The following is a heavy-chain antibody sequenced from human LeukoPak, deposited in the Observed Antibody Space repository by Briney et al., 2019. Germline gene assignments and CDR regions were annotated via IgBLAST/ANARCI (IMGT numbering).Heavy chain of an antibody. CDR2: INPVNGDI. V-gene: IGHV1-3*01. J-gene: IGHJ4*02. D-gene: IGHD3-16*02. CDR1: GYTFTNYA. CDR3: ARTYYDYVWGSYRF. Sequence: ASVKVSCKASGYTFTNYAMHWVRQAPGQRLEWMGWINPVNGDIKYSQKFQGRVTITRDTSASTAYMELSSLRSEDTAVYYCARTYYDYVWGSYRFWGQGTLVTDSS.